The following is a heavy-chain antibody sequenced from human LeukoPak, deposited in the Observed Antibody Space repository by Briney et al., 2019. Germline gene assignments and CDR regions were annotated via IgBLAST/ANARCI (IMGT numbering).Heavy chain of an antibody. CDR3: AKDQRPMITFGGVIAD. CDR1: GFTFSYYA. Sequence: PGGSLRLSCSASGFTFSYYAMHWVRQAAGKGLEFVSGISSNGGSTYYADSVKGRFTISRDNSKNTLYLQMNSLRAEDTAVYYCAKDQRPMITFGGVIADWGQGTLVTVSS. D-gene: IGHD3-16*02. J-gene: IGHJ4*02. CDR2: ISSNGGST. V-gene: IGHV3-64*04.